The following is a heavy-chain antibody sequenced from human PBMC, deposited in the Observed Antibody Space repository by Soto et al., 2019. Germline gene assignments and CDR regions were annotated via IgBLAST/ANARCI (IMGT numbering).Heavy chain of an antibody. CDR3: AKGFCSRTRCLTYSYMDV. CDR2: ISWNSGTM. Sequence: EVQLVESGGGLVQPGRSLRLSCAASGFSFDEYAMHWVRQAPGKGLEWVSGISWNSGTMCYGDSVKGRFTISRDNAKNSLYLQMNSLRAEDTALYYCAKGFCSRTRCLTYSYMDVWGKGTTVTVSS. J-gene: IGHJ6*03. V-gene: IGHV3-9*01. CDR1: GFSFDEYA. D-gene: IGHD2-2*01.